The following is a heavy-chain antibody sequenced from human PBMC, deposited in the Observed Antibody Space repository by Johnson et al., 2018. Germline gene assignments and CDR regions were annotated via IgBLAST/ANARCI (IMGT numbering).Heavy chain of an antibody. CDR2: ISGSGGST. J-gene: IGHJ3*02. CDR1: GFTFSTYG. V-gene: IGHV3-33*01. Sequence: QVQLVQSGGGVVQPGRSLRLSCAASGFTFSTYGMHWVRQAPGKGLEWVAVISGSGGSTYHADSVKGRFSISRDNSKNTLYLQMNSLRAEDTAVYYCARERVLISAFDIWGQGTMVTVSS. CDR3: ARERVLISAFDI. D-gene: IGHD3-10*01.